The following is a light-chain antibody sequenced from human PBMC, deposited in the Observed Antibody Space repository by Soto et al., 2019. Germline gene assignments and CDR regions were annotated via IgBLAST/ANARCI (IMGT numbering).Light chain of an antibody. V-gene: IGKV3-15*01. CDR3: QHYNNWPPWT. J-gene: IGKJ1*01. Sequence: EIVMTQSPATLSVSPGERATLSCRASQSIGSNLALYQHKPGQAPRLLIYAASITATDFPARFSGSGSGTEFTLTSTSMQSNDFAVYLCQHYNNWPPWTFAPGTKVEIK. CDR1: QSIGSN. CDR2: AAS.